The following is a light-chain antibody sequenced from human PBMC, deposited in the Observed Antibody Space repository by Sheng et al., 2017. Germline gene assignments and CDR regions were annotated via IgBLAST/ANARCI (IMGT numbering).Light chain of an antibody. V-gene: IGLV1-51*02. CDR1: SSNIGSNF. CDR2: QDN. Sequence: QSVLTQPPSISAAPGQEVTISCSGGSSNIGSNFVSWYQHLPGAAPKLLIYQDNKRPSGIPDRFSGSRSGTSATLGITGLQTGDEADYYCATWDSSLEAVVFGGGTKLTVL. J-gene: IGLJ2*01. CDR3: ATWDSSLEAVV.